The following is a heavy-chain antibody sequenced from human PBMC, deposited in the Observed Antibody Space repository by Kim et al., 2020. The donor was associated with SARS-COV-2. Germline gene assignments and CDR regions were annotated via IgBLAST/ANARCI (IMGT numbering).Heavy chain of an antibody. J-gene: IGHJ4*02. V-gene: IGHV1-69*13. CDR1: GGTFSSYA. Sequence: SVKVSCKASGGTFSSYAISWVRQAPGQGLEWMGGIIPIFGTANYAQKFQGRVTITADESTSTAYMELSSLRSEDTAVYYCARGGVGYYYDSSGYYRFDYWGQGTLVTVSS. CDR3: ARGGVGYYYDSSGYYRFDY. CDR2: IIPIFGTA. D-gene: IGHD3-22*01.